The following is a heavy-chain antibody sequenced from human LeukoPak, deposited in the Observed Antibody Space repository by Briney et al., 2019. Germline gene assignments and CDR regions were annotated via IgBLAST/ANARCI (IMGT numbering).Heavy chain of an antibody. CDR2: ISGSGGST. CDR1: GFTFSSYA. D-gene: IGHD3-3*01. V-gene: IGHV3-23*01. Sequence: EPGGSLRLSCAASGFTFSSYAVSWVRQAPGKGLEWVSAISGSGGSTYYADSVKGRFTISRDNSKNTLYLQMNSLRAEDTAVYYCAKVPRLRFLEWLLPPDYWGQGTLVTVSS. J-gene: IGHJ4*02. CDR3: AKVPRLRFLEWLLPPDY.